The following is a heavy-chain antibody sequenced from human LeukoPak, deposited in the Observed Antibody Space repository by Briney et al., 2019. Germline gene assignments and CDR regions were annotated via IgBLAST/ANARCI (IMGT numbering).Heavy chain of an antibody. Sequence: GGSLRLSCAASGFTFSSYAMSWVRQAPGKGLEWVAVISYDGSNKYYADSVKGRFTISRDNSKNTLYLQMNSLRAEDTAVYYCAKEERTIFGVVITPIDYWGQGTLVTVSS. CDR1: GFTFSSYA. J-gene: IGHJ4*02. V-gene: IGHV3-30*18. CDR3: AKEERTIFGVVITPIDY. CDR2: ISYDGSNK. D-gene: IGHD3-3*01.